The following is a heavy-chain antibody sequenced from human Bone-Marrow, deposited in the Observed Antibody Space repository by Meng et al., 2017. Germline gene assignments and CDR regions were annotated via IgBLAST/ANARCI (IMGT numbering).Heavy chain of an antibody. CDR2: IYYSGST. J-gene: IGHJ5*02. Sequence: QAQLRGSGPRLVKPSQSLSLICTVSGGSISSGGYYWSWIRQHPGKGLEWIGYIYYSGSTYYNPSLKSLVTISVDTSKNQFSLKLSSVTAADTAVYYCARANVNYGVVDPWGQGTLVTVSS. CDR3: ARANVNYGVVDP. CDR1: GGSISSGGYY. D-gene: IGHD3-10*01. V-gene: IGHV4-31*01.